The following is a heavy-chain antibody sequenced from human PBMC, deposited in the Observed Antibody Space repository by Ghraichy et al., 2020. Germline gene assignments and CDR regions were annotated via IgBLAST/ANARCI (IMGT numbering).Heavy chain of an antibody. V-gene: IGHV4-31*03. J-gene: IGHJ4*02. CDR3: AKTRGDYYDSSGYYWNWGYYFDY. CDR1: GGSISSGGYY. D-gene: IGHD3-22*01. CDR2: IYYSGST. Sequence: SETLSLTCTVSGGSISSGGYYWSWIRQHPGKGLEWIGYIYYSGSTYYNPSLKSRVTISVDTSKNQFSLKLSSVTAADTAVYYCAKTRGDYYDSSGYYWNWGYYFDYWGQGTLVTVSS.